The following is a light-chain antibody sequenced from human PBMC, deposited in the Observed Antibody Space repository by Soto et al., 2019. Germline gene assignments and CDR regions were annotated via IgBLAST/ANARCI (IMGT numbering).Light chain of an antibody. CDR3: QQYNNWSPIT. CDR1: QSVSSN. CDR2: DVS. V-gene: IGKV3-15*01. Sequence: EIVMTQSPATLSVSPGERATLSCRASQSVSSNLAWYQQKPGQSPRLLIYDVSTRATDIPARFSGSGSGTEFTLTISSLQSEYFAVYYCQQYNNWSPITFGQGTVLEIK. J-gene: IGKJ5*01.